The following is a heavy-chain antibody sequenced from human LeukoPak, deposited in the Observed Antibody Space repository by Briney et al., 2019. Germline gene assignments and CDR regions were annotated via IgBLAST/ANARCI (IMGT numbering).Heavy chain of an antibody. V-gene: IGHV3-30-3*01. CDR2: ISYDGSNK. CDR1: GFTFSSYA. D-gene: IGHD5-18*01. CDR3: ARDLYSYGRRYYFDY. Sequence: GGSLRLSCAASGFTFSSYAMHWVRQAPGKGLEWVAVISYDGSNKYYADSVKGRFTISRDNSKNTLYLQMNSLRAEDTAVYYCARDLYSYGRRYYFDYWGQGTLVTVSS. J-gene: IGHJ4*02.